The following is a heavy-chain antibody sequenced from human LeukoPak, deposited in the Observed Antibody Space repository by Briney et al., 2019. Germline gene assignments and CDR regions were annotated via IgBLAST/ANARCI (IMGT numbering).Heavy chain of an antibody. D-gene: IGHD3-10*01. CDR1: GYAFTSRG. V-gene: IGHV1-18*01. J-gene: IGHJ4*02. Sequence: AAVQGPFHASGYAFTSRGNRWGRPAPRQGGEGMGWDSYYNGNTNYAQKLQGRVTMTTDTSTSTAYMELRSLRSDDAAVYYCARDSGAGSYYLDYWGQGTLVTVSS. CDR3: ARDSGAGSYYLDY. CDR2: DSYYNGNT.